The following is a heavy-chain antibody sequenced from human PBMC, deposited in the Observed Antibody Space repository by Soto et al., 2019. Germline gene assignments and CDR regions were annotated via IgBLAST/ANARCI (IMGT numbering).Heavy chain of an antibody. CDR3: ARRKGDYYDSSGYHYYFDY. V-gene: IGHV1-2*02. Sequence: QVQLVQSGAAVKKPGASVKVSCKASGYTFTDYYVHWVRQAPGQGLEWMGWINPNSGGTKSAQQAQGRVTMTRDTTISTAYMELSRLTSDDTAVYYCARRKGDYYDSSGYHYYFDYWGQGTLVTVSS. D-gene: IGHD3-22*01. CDR2: INPNSGGT. CDR1: GYTFTDYY. J-gene: IGHJ4*02.